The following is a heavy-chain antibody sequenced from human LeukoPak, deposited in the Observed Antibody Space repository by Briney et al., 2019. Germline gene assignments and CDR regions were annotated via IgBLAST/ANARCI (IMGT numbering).Heavy chain of an antibody. CDR2: IYTSGST. J-gene: IGHJ4*02. Sequence: SETLSLTCTVSGASISNYYWSWIRQPPGKGLEWVGRIYTSGSTNYNPSLKSRVTMSVDTSKNQFSLKLSSVTAADTAVYYCATHCSSTSCYGTDYWGQGTLVTVSS. V-gene: IGHV4-4*07. CDR3: ATHCSSTSCYGTDY. CDR1: GASISNYY. D-gene: IGHD2-2*01.